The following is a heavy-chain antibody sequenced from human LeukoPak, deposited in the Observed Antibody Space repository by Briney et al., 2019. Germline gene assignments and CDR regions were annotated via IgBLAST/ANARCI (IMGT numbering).Heavy chain of an antibody. Sequence: PSETLSLTCTVSGGSISSYYWSWIRQPPGKGLEWIGEINHSGSTNYNPSLKSRVTISVDTSKNQFSLKLSSVTAADTAVYYCASKLYYGSGSYNYWGQGTLVTVSS. CDR2: INHSGST. J-gene: IGHJ4*02. V-gene: IGHV4-34*01. D-gene: IGHD3-10*01. CDR3: ASKLYYGSGSYNY. CDR1: GGSISSYY.